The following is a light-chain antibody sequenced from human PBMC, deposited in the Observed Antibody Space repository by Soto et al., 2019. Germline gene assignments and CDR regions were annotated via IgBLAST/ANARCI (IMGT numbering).Light chain of an antibody. CDR3: SSKTGSVTVA. Sequence: QSALPQPASVSGSPGQSITISCTGSSRDVGGYKYVSWYQHHPGTAPKLILYEVSNRPSGISDRFSGSKSGNTASLTISGLQAADEADYYCSSKTGSVTVAFGGGTKLTVL. CDR1: SRDVGGYKY. V-gene: IGLV2-14*01. CDR2: EVS. J-gene: IGLJ2*01.